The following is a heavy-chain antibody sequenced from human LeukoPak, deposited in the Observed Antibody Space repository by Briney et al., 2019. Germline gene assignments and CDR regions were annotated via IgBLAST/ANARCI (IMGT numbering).Heavy chain of an antibody. D-gene: IGHD3-22*01. V-gene: IGHV3-30*03. CDR1: GFTFSSYG. J-gene: IGHJ3*02. Sequence: QPGRSLRLSCAASGFTFSSYGMHWVRQAPGKGLEWVAVISYDGSNKYYADSVKGRFTISRDNAKNTVYLQMNSLRAEDTAVYYCARDFPRGYYDSSGYPLGAFDIWGQGTMVIVSS. CDR2: ISYDGSNK. CDR3: ARDFPRGYYDSSGYPLGAFDI.